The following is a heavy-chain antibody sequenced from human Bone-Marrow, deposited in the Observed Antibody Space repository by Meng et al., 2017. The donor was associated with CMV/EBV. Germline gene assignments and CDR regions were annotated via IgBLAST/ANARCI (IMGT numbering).Heavy chain of an antibody. Sequence: GGSLRLSCAVSGFTFTRHDMHWVRQAPGKGLEWVSFIRYDGSNKYYADSVKGRFTISRDNSKNTLYLQMNSLRAEDTAVYYCAKDLTGDNAFDVWGQGTRVTVAS. D-gene: IGHD1-26*01. CDR1: GFTFTRHD. CDR2: IRYDGSNK. CDR3: AKDLTGDNAFDV. V-gene: IGHV3-30*02. J-gene: IGHJ3*01.